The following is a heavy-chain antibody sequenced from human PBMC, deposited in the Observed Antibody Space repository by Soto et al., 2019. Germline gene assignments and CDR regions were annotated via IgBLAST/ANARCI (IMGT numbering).Heavy chain of an antibody. CDR2: IYYSGST. Sequence: SETLSLTCTVSGGSIGSYYWSWIRQPPGKGLEWIGYIYYSGSTNYNPSLKSRVTISVDTSKNQFSLKLSSVTAADTAVYYCSRGVYYYDSSATIGFDPWCQGALVTVSS. J-gene: IGHJ5*02. CDR1: GGSIGSYY. V-gene: IGHV4-59*01. D-gene: IGHD3-22*01. CDR3: SRGVYYYDSSATIGFDP.